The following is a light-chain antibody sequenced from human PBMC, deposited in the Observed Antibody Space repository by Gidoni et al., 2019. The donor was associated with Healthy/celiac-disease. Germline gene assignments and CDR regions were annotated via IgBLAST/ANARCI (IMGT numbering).Light chain of an antibody. CDR2: AAS. CDR3: LQDYNYPFT. J-gene: IGKJ3*01. Sequence: AIQMTQSPSSLSASVGDRVTITCRASQGIRNDLGWYQQKPGKAPKLLIYAASSLQSGVPSGFSGSGSGTDFTLTISSLQPEDFATYYCLQDYNYPFTFGPXTKVDIK. CDR1: QGIRND. V-gene: IGKV1-6*01.